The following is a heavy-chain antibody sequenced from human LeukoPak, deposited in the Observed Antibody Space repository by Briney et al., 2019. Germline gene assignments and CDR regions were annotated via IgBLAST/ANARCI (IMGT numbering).Heavy chain of an antibody. V-gene: IGHV1-69*01. Sequence: SVKVSCKASGGTFSSYAISWVRQAPGQGLEWMGGIIPIFGTANYTQKFQGRVTITADESTSTAYMELSSLRSEDTAVYYCARASLSSSWYTPSEPYYYYYYGMDVWGKGTTVTVSS. CDR3: ARASLSSSWYTPSEPYYYYYYGMDV. CDR1: GGTFSSYA. CDR2: IIPIFGTA. J-gene: IGHJ6*04. D-gene: IGHD6-13*01.